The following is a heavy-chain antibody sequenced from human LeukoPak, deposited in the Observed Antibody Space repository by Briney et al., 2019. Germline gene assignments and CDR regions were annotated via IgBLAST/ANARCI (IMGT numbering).Heavy chain of an antibody. D-gene: IGHD2-15*01. Sequence: SETLSLTRTHSRGSISNYFRIWIRQPAGTGLEWIGRIYHSGSGSTNYHTSLKTRVPVSIDMPKKHFSLKLTSVTAADTAVYYFARATPSSATIDYWGQGTLVSVSS. CDR3: ARATPSSATIDY. CDR2: IYHSGSGST. V-gene: IGHV4-4*07. CDR1: RGSISNYF. J-gene: IGHJ4*02.